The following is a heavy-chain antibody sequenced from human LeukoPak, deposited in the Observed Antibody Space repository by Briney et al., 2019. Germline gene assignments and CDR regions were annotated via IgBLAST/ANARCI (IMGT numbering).Heavy chain of an antibody. CDR1: GGSISNYY. Sequence: SETLSLTCTVSGGSISNYYWSWIRQPAGKGLEWIGRIYTSGSTNYNPSLKSRVTISVDTSKNQFSLKLSSVTAADTAVYYCARELLGYCSSTSCHTADWFDPWGQGTLVTVSS. CDR3: ARELLGYCSSTSCHTADWFDP. D-gene: IGHD2-2*01. J-gene: IGHJ5*02. CDR2: IYTSGST. V-gene: IGHV4-4*07.